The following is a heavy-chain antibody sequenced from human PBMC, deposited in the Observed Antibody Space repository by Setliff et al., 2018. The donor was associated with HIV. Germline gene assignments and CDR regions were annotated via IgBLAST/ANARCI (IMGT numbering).Heavy chain of an antibody. CDR1: GGSISSGGYS. CDR2: IYHSGST. V-gene: IGHV4-30-2*01. Sequence: SETLSLTCAVSGGSISSGGYSWSWIRQPPGKGLEWIGYIYHSGSTYYNPSLKSRVTISIDRSKNQSSLKLNSVTAADTAVYYCARVSLWFGELSTDPNWFDPWGQGTLVTVSS. J-gene: IGHJ5*02. D-gene: IGHD3-10*01. CDR3: ARVSLWFGELSTDPNWFDP.